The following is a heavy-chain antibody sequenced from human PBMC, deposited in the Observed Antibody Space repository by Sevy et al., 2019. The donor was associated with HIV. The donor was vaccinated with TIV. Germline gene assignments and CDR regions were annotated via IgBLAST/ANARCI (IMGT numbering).Heavy chain of an antibody. V-gene: IGHV3-23*01. CDR2: ISGSGGST. J-gene: IGHJ4*02. D-gene: IGHD1-26*01. CDR1: KFTFTIYA. Sequence: GGSLRLSCAASKFTFTIYAMSWVRQAPGKGLEWVSAISGSGGSTYYADSVKGRFTISRDNSKNTLHLQMNSLRAEDTAVYYCAKDPVPDVDSGTVLAPFDYWGQGTLVTVSS. CDR3: AKDPVPDVDSGTVLAPFDY.